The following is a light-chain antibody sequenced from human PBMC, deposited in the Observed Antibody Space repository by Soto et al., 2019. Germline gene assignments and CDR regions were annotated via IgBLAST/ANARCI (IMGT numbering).Light chain of an antibody. CDR1: TGTVPSGFY. CDR2: STP. CDR3: LLYYGGSYV. V-gene: IGLV7-43*01. J-gene: IGLJ1*01. Sequence: QAVVTQEPSLSVSPGGTVTLSCASSTGTVPSGFYPHWDQQTPGQAPRTLIYSTPNTHSWTPARFSCSLLGGKAALTLSGVQPEDEDDYYCLLYYGGSYVFGAGTKVTVL.